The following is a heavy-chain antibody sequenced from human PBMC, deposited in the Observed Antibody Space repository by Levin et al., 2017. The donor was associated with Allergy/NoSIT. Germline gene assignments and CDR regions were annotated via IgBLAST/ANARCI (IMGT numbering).Heavy chain of an antibody. V-gene: IGHV1-69*01. J-gene: IGHJ3*02. Sequence: KISCQASGGTFSSYAISWVRQAPGQGLEWMGGIIPIFGTANYAQKFQGRVTITADESTSTAYMELSSLRSEDTAVYYCARATMVRGEDDAFDIWGQGTMVTVSS. CDR1: GGTFSSYA. CDR2: IIPIFGTA. CDR3: ARATMVRGEDDAFDI. D-gene: IGHD3-10*01.